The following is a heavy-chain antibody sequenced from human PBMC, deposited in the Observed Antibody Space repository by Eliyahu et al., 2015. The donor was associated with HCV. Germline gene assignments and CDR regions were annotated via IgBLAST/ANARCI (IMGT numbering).Heavy chain of an antibody. J-gene: IGHJ5*02. CDR3: AKDGVSGNQMWDWFDP. CDR1: GFIFRTYG. Sequence: EVQLLESGGNLVQPGGSLRLSCAASGFIFRTYGMNWVRQAPGKGPEWVSSISGPDETYYADSVKGRFTVSRDDSKTTVYLQMNSLRVEDTAVYYCAKDGVSGNQMWDWFDPWGQGTQVVVSS. V-gene: IGHV3-23*01. D-gene: IGHD1-14*01. CDR2: ISGPDET.